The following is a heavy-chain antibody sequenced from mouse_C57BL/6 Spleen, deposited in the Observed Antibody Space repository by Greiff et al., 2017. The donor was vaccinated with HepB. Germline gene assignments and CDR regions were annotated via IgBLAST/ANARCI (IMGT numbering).Heavy chain of an antibody. Sequence: VQLQQSGPELVKPGASVKISCKASGYAFSSSWMNWVKQRPGKGLEWIGRIYPGDGDTNYNGKFKGKATLTADKSSSTAYMQLSSLTSEDSAVYCCARRPYDSYSYWYFDVWGTGTTVTVSS. CDR2: IYPGDGDT. D-gene: IGHD2-3*01. CDR3: ARRPYDSYSYWYFDV. J-gene: IGHJ1*03. V-gene: IGHV1-82*01. CDR1: GYAFSSSW.